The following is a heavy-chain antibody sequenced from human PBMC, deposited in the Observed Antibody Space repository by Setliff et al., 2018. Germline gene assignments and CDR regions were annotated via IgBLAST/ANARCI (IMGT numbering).Heavy chain of an antibody. CDR1: GYSFSDSA. CDR3: AISTLSICSGGSCPNVFDV. D-gene: IGHD2-15*01. CDR2: ISSYNSDVT. V-gene: IGHV1-18*01. J-gene: IGHJ3*01. Sequence: ASVKVSCKASGYSFSDSAVNWVRQAPGQGLEWMGWISSYNSDVTNYAQRFQGRITMTTDTSTSVAYMDLRGLRSDDTAIYYCAISTLSICSGGSCPNVFDVGGPGTMVTVSS.